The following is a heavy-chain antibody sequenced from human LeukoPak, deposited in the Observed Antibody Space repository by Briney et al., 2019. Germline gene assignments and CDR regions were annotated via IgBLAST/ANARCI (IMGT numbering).Heavy chain of an antibody. Sequence: ASVKVSCKASGYTFTGYYMHWVRQAPGQGLEWMVWINPNSCVTNYAQKFQGRVTMTRDTSISTAYMELSRLRSDDTAVYYCARDPPRSYYDSSGYGLHYYYMDVWGKGTTVTVSS. CDR1: GYTFTGYY. CDR3: ARDPPRSYYDSSGYGLHYYYMDV. J-gene: IGHJ6*03. CDR2: INPNSCVT. D-gene: IGHD3-22*01. V-gene: IGHV1-2*02.